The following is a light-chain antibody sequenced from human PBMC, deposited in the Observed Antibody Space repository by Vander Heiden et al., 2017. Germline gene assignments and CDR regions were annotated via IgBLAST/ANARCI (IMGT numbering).Light chain of an antibody. J-gene: IGLJ1*01. Sequence: QSALTQTRSVTGSPGQSVAVSCPGTSSDVGGYNSVFWYQHHPGKPPKLMLYDVTRRPSGVPDRFSGSKSGNTASLTISGRPAEEEADYYGCSYAGSFTYVFGSGTKGTVL. CDR3: CSYAGSFTYV. CDR1: SSDVGGYNS. V-gene: IGLV2-11*01. CDR2: DVT.